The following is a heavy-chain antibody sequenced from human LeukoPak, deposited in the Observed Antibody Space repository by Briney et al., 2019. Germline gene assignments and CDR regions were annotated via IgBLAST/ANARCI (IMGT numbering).Heavy chain of an antibody. CDR2: ISWDGGST. V-gene: IGHV3-43D*03. CDR3: AKDGHNRYSGSYYVGYYYYYMDV. CDR1: GFTFSSHW. D-gene: IGHD1-26*01. J-gene: IGHJ6*03. Sequence: PGGSLRLSCAASGFTFSSHWMHWVRQAPGKGLEWVSLISWDGGSTYYADSVKGRFTISRDNSKNSLYLQMNSLRAEDTALYYCAKDGHNRYSGSYYVGYYYYYMDVWGKGTTVTVSS.